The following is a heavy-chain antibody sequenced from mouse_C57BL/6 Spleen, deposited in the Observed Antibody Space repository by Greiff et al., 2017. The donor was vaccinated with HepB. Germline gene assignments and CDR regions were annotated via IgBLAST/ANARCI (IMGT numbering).Heavy chain of an antibody. CDR1: GFTFSSYA. CDR3: ARREGYWYFDV. J-gene: IGHJ1*03. CDR2: ISDGGSYT. Sequence: EVMLVESGGGLVKPGGSLKLSCAASGFTFSSYAMSWVRQTPEKRLEWVATISDGGSYTYYPDNVKGRFTISRDNAKNNLYLQMSHLKSEDTAMYYCARREGYWYFDVWGTGTTVTVSS. V-gene: IGHV5-4*03.